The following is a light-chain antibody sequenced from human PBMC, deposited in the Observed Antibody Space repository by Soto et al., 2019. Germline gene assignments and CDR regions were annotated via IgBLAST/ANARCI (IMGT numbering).Light chain of an antibody. Sequence: EIVLTQSPGTLSLSPGERATLSCRASQTLSSSYLVWYQQKPGQAPRLLIYGASSRATGIPDRFSGSGSGTDFTLTISRLEPEDCAVYYCQQYAGSRSTFGGGTKVDI. J-gene: IGKJ4*01. CDR1: QTLSSSY. V-gene: IGKV3-20*01. CDR2: GAS. CDR3: QQYAGSRST.